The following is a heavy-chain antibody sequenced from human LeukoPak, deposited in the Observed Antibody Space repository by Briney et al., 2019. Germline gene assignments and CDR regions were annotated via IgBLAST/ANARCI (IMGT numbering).Heavy chain of an antibody. CDR1: GFTFSSYA. CDR2: INGSGGST. Sequence: PGGSLRLSCAASGFTFSSYAMSWVRQAPGKGLEWLSTINGSGGSTYYADSVKGRFTISRDNSKNTLYLQMNSLRAEDTAVYYCAKGRASLDYWGQGTLVTVSS. J-gene: IGHJ4*02. V-gene: IGHV3-23*01. CDR3: AKGRASLDY.